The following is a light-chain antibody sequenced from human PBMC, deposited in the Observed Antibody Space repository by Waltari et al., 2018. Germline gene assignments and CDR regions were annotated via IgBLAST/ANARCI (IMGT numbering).Light chain of an antibody. CDR1: SGHSSNA. CDR2: VNSDGSH. V-gene: IGLV4-69*01. Sequence: QLVVTQSPSASAPLGASVKLTCPLSSGHSSNAIAWLQQRPEKGPRYVMKVNSDGSHSKGDEIPDRFSGSSSGAERYLTISSLQSDDEADYYCETGGHGTWVFGGGTKLTVL. J-gene: IGLJ3*02. CDR3: ETGGHGTWV.